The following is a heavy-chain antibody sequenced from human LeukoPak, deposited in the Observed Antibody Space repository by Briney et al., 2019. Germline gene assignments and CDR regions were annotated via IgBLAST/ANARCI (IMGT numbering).Heavy chain of an antibody. CDR3: AAQYGTYYYDSSGYPDDAFDI. D-gene: IGHD3-22*01. CDR2: IVVGSGNT. CDR1: GFTFTSSA. V-gene: IGHV1-58*01. J-gene: IGHJ3*02. Sequence: VASVKVSCKASGFTFTSSAVQWVRQARGQRLEWIGWIVVGSGNTNYAQKFQERVTITRDMSTSTAYMELSSLRSEDTAVYYCAAQYGTYYYDSSGYPDDAFDIWGQGTMVTVSS.